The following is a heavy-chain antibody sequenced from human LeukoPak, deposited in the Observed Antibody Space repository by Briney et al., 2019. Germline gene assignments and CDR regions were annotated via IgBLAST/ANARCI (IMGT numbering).Heavy chain of an antibody. CDR3: ARVFGVGGYSFDY. V-gene: IGHV3-48*01. CDR2: I. CDR1: GFTFSTYS. D-gene: IGHD5-18*01. J-gene: IGHJ4*02. Sequence: GGSLRLSCAASGFTFSTYSMTWVRQAPGKGLEWVSYIKGRFTISRDNAKNSLYLQMNSLRGEDTAVYYCARVFGVGGYSFDYWGQGTLVIVSS.